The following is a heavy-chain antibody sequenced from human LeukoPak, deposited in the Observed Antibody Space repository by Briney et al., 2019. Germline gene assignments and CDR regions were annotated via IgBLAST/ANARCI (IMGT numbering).Heavy chain of an antibody. CDR2: IKPSGTDT. D-gene: IGHD5-24*01. Sequence: GASVKASCKTSGYSFTSYNLHWVRQAPGQRLEWMGIIKPSGTDTKYAQKFQGRVFMTTDTSTSTVYMELSSLKSEDTAVYYCARVRDGYNDAYDIWGQGTMVIVSS. V-gene: IGHV1-46*01. CDR1: GYSFTSYN. J-gene: IGHJ3*02. CDR3: ARVRDGYNDAYDI.